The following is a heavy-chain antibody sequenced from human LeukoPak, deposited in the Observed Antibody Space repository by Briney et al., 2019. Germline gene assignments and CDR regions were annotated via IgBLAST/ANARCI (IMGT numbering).Heavy chain of an antibody. CDR3: AREKVNDCSSTSCRSYYYYYMDV. CDR1: GGSISSSSYF. J-gene: IGHJ6*03. Sequence: SETLSLTCTVSGGSISSSSYFWGWIRQPPGKGLEWIGSIYYSASTYYNPSPKSRVTISVDTSKNQFSLKLSSVTAADTAVYYCAREKVNDCSSTSCRSYYYYYMDVWGKGTTVTVSS. V-gene: IGHV4-39*02. CDR2: IYYSAST. D-gene: IGHD2-2*01.